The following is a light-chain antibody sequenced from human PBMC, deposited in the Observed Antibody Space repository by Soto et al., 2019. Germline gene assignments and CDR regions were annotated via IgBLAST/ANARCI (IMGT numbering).Light chain of an antibody. V-gene: IGKV4-1*01. CDR3: QQYYSTPLT. CDR1: QTVLYSSNNKNY. CDR2: WAS. J-gene: IGKJ1*01. Sequence: DIVMTQSPDSLAVSLGERATINCKSSQTVLYSSNNKNYLAWYQQKPGQPPKLLIYWASTRESGVPARFSGSGSGTDFARTISSLQAEDVAVYYGQQYYSTPLTFGQGTKVDVK.